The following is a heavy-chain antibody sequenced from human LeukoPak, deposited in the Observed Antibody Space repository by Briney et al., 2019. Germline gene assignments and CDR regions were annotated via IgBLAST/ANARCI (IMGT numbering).Heavy chain of an antibody. Sequence: SETLSLTCTVSGGSISTSNYYWGWIRQPPGKGLEWIGNIFYSGSTYYSPSLRSRVTISLDTSRNQFSLKLSSVTAADTAVYYCARGRDYPEDDAFDIWGQGTMVTVSS. CDR1: GGSISTSNYY. CDR2: IFYSGST. D-gene: IGHD1-14*01. CDR3: ARGRDYPEDDAFDI. V-gene: IGHV4-39*07. J-gene: IGHJ3*02.